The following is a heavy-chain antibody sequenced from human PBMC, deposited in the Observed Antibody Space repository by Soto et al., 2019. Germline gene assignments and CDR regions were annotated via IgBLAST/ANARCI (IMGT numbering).Heavy chain of an antibody. CDR1: GFSLSNARMG. J-gene: IGHJ6*03. CDR3: ARIGRKGITGTIPGPLDYYYYMDV. V-gene: IGHV2-26*01. Sequence: GSGPTLVNPTETLTLTCTVSGFSLSNARMGVSWIRQPPGKALEWLAHIFSNDEKSYSTYLKSRLTISKDTSKSQVVLTMTNMDPVDTATYYCARIGRKGITGTIPGPLDYYYYMDVWGKGTTVTVSS. D-gene: IGHD1-20*01. CDR2: IFSNDEK.